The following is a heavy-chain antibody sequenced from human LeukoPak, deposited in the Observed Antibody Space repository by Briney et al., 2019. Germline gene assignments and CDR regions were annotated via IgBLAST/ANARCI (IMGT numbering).Heavy chain of an antibody. CDR3: VRGPEFLEWLLFDY. Sequence: GGSLRLSCAASGFTFSSYAIHWVRQAPGKGLEWVAVISYDGSNKYYADSVKGRFTISRDNSKNTLYLQMNSLRPEDTAVYYCVRGPEFLEWLLFDYWGQGTLVAVSS. J-gene: IGHJ4*02. CDR1: GFTFSSYA. CDR2: ISYDGSNK. D-gene: IGHD3-3*01. V-gene: IGHV3-30-3*01.